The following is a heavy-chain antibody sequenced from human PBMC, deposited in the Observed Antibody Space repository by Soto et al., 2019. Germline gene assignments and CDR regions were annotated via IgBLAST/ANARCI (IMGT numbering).Heavy chain of an antibody. CDR1: GYSFTDYW. CDR2: IYPGDSGA. J-gene: IGHJ6*02. Sequence: GESLKISCNGAGYSFTDYWIGWVRQMPGKGLEWMGIIYPGDSGARYSPSFQGQVSISADKSVNTAYLQWGSLKASDTAMYYCARQTTGWFGMDVWGQGTKVTVSS. D-gene: IGHD1-1*01. CDR3: ARQTTGWFGMDV. V-gene: IGHV5-51*01.